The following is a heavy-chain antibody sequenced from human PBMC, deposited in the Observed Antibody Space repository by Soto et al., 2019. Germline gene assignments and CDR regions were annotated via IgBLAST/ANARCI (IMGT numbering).Heavy chain of an antibody. D-gene: IGHD6-13*01. CDR3: ARLNPMAAAFGY. Sequence: EVQLVESGGGLVQPGGSLRLSCAASGFTFSSYAMHWVRQAPGKGLEYVSAISSNGGSTYYANSVKGRFTISRDNSKNTLYLQMGSLRAEDMAVYYCARLNPMAAAFGYWGQGALVTVSS. CDR2: ISSNGGST. CDR1: GFTFSSYA. J-gene: IGHJ4*02. V-gene: IGHV3-64*01.